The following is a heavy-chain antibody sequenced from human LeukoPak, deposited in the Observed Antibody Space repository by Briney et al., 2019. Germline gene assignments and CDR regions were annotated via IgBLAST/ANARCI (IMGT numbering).Heavy chain of an antibody. CDR1: GFTFSSYA. CDR2: IIDSGDTT. CDR3: AKLGGQEVYNYYVGV. V-gene: IGHV3-23*01. Sequence: PGGSLRLSCEASGFTFSSYAMSWVRQAPGKGLEWVSGIIDSGDTTYYANSVKGRFTISRDNSKNTLYLQMNSLRAEDTAVYYCAKLGGQEVYNYYVGVWGKGTTVAVSS. D-gene: IGHD3-16*01. J-gene: IGHJ6*03.